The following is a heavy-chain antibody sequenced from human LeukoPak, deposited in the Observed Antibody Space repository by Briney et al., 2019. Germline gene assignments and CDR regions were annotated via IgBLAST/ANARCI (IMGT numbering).Heavy chain of an antibody. D-gene: IGHD4-17*01. CDR3: ASGNYGDYVDY. Sequence: GGSLRLSCAASGFTVSSNYMSWVRQAPGKGLEWVSVIYSGGSTYYADSVKGRFTISRDNSKNTLYLQMNSLRAEDTAVYYCASGNYGDYVDYWGQGTLVTVSS. V-gene: IGHV3-66*01. CDR1: GFTVSSNY. CDR2: IYSGGST. J-gene: IGHJ4*02.